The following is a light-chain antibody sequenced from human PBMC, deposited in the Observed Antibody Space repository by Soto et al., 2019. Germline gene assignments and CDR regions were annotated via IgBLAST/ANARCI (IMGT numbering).Light chain of an antibody. CDR3: QQYGSSPWT. CDR1: QSVSSSY. J-gene: IGKJ1*01. CDR2: GAY. Sequence: EIVWAQSAGTLALSRGEIATLSGSASQSVSSSYLAWYQQTPGQAPRLLIYGAYSRATGITDRFSGSGPGTDFTIPTSRLAPEHFAAYYCQQYGSSPWTFGPGTQLDIK. V-gene: IGKV3-20*01.